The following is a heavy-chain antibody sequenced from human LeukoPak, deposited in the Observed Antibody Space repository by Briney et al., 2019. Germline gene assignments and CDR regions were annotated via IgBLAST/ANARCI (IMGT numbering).Heavy chain of an antibody. V-gene: IGHV3-9*01. CDR1: GFTFDDYA. CDR2: ISWNSGSI. CDR3: ARSPQDILTDY. J-gene: IGHJ4*02. Sequence: GRSLRLSCAASGFTFDDYAMHWVRQAPGKGLEWVSGISWNSGSIGYADSVKGRFTISRDNAKNTLYLQMNSLRAEDTAVYYCARSPQDILTDYWGQGTLVTVSS. D-gene: IGHD3-9*01.